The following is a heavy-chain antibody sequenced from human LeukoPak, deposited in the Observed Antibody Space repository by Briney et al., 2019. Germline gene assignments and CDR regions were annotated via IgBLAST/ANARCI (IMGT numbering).Heavy chain of an antibody. CDR1: GGSFSGYY. D-gene: IGHD6-13*01. V-gene: IGHV4-34*01. CDR2: INHSGST. Sequence: SETLSLTCAVYGGSFSGYYWSWIRQPPGKGLEWIGEINHSGSTNYNPSLKSRVTISVDTSKNQFSLKLSSVTAADTAVYYCARARYSSSWYNDYWGQGTLVTVSS. CDR3: ARARYSSSWYNDY. J-gene: IGHJ4*02.